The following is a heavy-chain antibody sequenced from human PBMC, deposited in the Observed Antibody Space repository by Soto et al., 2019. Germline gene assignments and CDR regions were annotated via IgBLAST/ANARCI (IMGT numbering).Heavy chain of an antibody. CDR3: ARAGYDFWSGYYPHFVY. CDR1: GYTFTSYG. V-gene: IGHV1-18*01. Sequence: QVQLVQSGAEVKKPGASVKVSCKASGYTFTSYGISWVRQAPGQGLEWMGWISAYNGNTNYAQKLQGRVTMTTDTSXRXAYMELRSLRSDDTAVYYCARAGYDFWSGYYPHFVYWGQGTLVTVSS. D-gene: IGHD3-3*01. J-gene: IGHJ4*02. CDR2: ISAYNGNT.